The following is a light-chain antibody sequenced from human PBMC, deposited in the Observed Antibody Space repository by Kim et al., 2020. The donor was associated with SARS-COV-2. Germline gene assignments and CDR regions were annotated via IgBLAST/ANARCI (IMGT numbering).Light chain of an antibody. J-gene: IGLJ2*01. V-gene: IGLV3-1*01. CDR2: QDS. CDR3: QASDSSTFVV. Sequence: SYELTQPPSVSVSPGQTASITCSGDKLGDKYTCWYQQKPGQSPVLVIYQDSKRPSGIPERFSGSNSGNTATLTISGTQAMDGADYYCQASDSSTFVVFGGGTQLT. CDR1: KLGDKY.